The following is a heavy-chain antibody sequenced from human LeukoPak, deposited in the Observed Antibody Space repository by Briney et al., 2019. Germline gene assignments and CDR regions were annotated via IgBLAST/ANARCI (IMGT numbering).Heavy chain of an antibody. CDR3: ARESLLNWFDP. CDR2: IYYSGST. CDR1: GGSISSYY. Sequence: SETLSFTCTVSGGSISSYYWSWIRQPPGKGLERIGYIYYSGSTNYNPSLKSRVTISVDTSKNQFSLKLSSVTAADTAVYYCARESLLNWFDPWGQGTLVTVSS. J-gene: IGHJ5*02. V-gene: IGHV4-59*01.